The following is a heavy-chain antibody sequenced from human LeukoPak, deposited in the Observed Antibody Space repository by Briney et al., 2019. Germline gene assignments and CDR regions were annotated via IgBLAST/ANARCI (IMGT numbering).Heavy chain of an antibody. J-gene: IGHJ4*02. V-gene: IGHV4-34*01. CDR3: AGSRREYFDY. CDR1: GGSFSGYY. Sequence: PSETLSLTCAVYGGSFSGYYWSWIRQPPGKGLEWIGEINHSGSTNYSPSLKSRVTISVDTSKNQFSLKLSSVTAADTAVYYCAGSRREYFDYWGQGTLVTVSS. D-gene: IGHD2-15*01. CDR2: INHSGST.